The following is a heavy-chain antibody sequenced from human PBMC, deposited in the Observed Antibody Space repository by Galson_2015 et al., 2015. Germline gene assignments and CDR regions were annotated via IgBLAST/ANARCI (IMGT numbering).Heavy chain of an antibody. Sequence: SLRLSCAASGFTFDDYAMHWVRQTPEKGLEWVSGITWKSDNIAYADAVKGRFTISRDNAKNFLYLQMNSLRAEDTALYYCAKSSADILTGYPLDYWGQGTLVTASS. CDR1: GFTFDDYA. J-gene: IGHJ4*02. V-gene: IGHV3-9*01. CDR3: AKSSADILTGYPLDY. D-gene: IGHD3-9*01. CDR2: ITWKSDNI.